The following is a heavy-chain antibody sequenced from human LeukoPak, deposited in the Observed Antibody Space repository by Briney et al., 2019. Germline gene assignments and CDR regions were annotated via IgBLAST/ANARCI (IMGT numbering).Heavy chain of an antibody. CDR3: ARGTMGSYWYFDL. Sequence: SETLSLTCTVSGGSISSYYWSWIRQPPGKGLEWIGYIYYSGSTNYNPSLKSRVTISVDRSKNQFSLKLSSVTAADTAVYYCARGTMGSYWYFDLWGRGTLVTVSS. D-gene: IGHD1-1*01. CDR1: GGSISSYY. J-gene: IGHJ2*01. V-gene: IGHV4-59*12. CDR2: IYYSGST.